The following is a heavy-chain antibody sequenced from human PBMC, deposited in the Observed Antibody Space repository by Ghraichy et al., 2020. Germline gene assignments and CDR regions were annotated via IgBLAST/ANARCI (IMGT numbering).Heavy chain of an antibody. CDR2: ISWNSGSI. J-gene: IGHJ5*02. Sequence: GGSLRLSCAASGFTFDDYAMHLVRQAPGKGLEWVSGISWNSGSIGYADSVKGRFTISRDNAKNSLYLQMNSLRAEDTALYYCAKSGLGYCSSTSCYTSWFDPWGQGTLVTVSS. CDR3: AKSGLGYCSSTSCYTSWFDP. D-gene: IGHD2-2*02. V-gene: IGHV3-9*01. CDR1: GFTFDDYA.